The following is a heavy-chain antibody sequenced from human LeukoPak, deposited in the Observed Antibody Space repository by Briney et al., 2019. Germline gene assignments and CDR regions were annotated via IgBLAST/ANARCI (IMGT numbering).Heavy chain of an antibody. CDR1: GGSISSYY. CDR3: AREKVDSYGYKESGYYYYMDV. Sequence: SESLSLTCAVSGGSISSYYWSWIRQPPGKGLEWIGYIYYSGSTNYNPSLKSRVTISVDTSKNQFSLKLSSVTAVDMAVYYCAREKVDSYGYKESGYYYYMDVWGKGTTVTVSS. V-gene: IGHV4-59*01. D-gene: IGHD5-18*01. J-gene: IGHJ6*03. CDR2: IYYSGST.